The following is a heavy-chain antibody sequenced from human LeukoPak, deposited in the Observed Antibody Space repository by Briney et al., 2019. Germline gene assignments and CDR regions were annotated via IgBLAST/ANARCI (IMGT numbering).Heavy chain of an antibody. D-gene: IGHD3-10*01. CDR2: THNSGTT. J-gene: IGHJ4*02. V-gene: IGHV4-34*01. CDR1: GVPFCGYF. CDR3: ARRYYYDWGSFPFDF. Sequence: SETLSFTCAVSGVPFCGYFWSWLRQSSGKGRVWIGETHNSGTTNYNPSLNRRVTISEDTSKNQFYLNLSSVTAADKAVYYCARRYYYDWGSFPFDFWGQGTLVTVSS.